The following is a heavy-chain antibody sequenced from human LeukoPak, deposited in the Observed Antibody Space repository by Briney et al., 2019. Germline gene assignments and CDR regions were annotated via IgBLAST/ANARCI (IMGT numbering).Heavy chain of an antibody. CDR3: ARGGFDWAFDY. Sequence: SETLSLTCAVSGGSISSGGYSWSWIRQPPGKGLEWIGYIYHSGSTYYNPPLKSRVTISVDRSKNQFSLKLSSVTAADTAVYYCARGGFDWAFDYWGQGTLVTVSS. CDR1: GGSISSGGYS. J-gene: IGHJ4*02. V-gene: IGHV4-30-2*01. CDR2: IYHSGST. D-gene: IGHD3-9*01.